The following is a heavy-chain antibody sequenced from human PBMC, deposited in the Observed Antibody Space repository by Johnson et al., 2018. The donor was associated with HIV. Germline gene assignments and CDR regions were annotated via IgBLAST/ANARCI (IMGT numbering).Heavy chain of an antibody. Sequence: QVQLVESGGGVVQPGRSLRLSCAASGFAFSNYGMHWVRQAPGKGLEWVAVISFDGSNKYYADSVKGRFTISRDNSKNTLYLQMNSLRAEDTAVYYCARVRGGRENAFDIWGQGTMVTVSS. D-gene: IGHD1-26*01. CDR2: ISFDGSNK. CDR3: ARVRGGRENAFDI. V-gene: IGHV3-30*03. CDR1: GFAFSNYG. J-gene: IGHJ3*02.